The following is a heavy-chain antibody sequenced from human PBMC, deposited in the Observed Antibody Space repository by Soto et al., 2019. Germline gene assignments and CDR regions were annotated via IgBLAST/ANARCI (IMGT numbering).Heavy chain of an antibody. Sequence: VQLLASGGGLVQPGGSLRLSCVVSGFTFTSYGVTWVRQAPGKGLEWVCGFCCGSGATHYRDNVKGRLTISRDDSRSTVYLQMNSLGVDDTAVYYCVKWDGYGDYWGQGTLVSVSS. J-gene: IGHJ4*02. D-gene: IGHD5-12*01. CDR3: VKWDGYGDY. V-gene: IGHV3-23*01. CDR2: FCCGSGAT. CDR1: GFTFTSYG.